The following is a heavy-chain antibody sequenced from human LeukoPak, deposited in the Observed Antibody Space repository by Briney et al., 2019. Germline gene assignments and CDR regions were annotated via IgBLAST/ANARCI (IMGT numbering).Heavy chain of an antibody. CDR1: GLTFSSFA. CDR2: VSGSCGAT. Sequence: GGSVRLSCAASGLTFSSFAMRWVRQAPGKGLEWVSSVSGSCGATYYADSVKGRFTISRDNSKNTLYLQMSSLRVEDTAIYYCANEGTYYDSSGYYTQWGQGTLVAVSS. J-gene: IGHJ4*02. D-gene: IGHD3-22*01. CDR3: ANEGTYYDSSGYYTQ. V-gene: IGHV3-23*01.